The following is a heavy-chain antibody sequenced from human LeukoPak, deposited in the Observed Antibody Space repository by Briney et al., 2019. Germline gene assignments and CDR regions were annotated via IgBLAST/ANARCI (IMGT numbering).Heavy chain of an antibody. CDR1: GYTFTGYY. CDR3: ARALAPYYYGSGSYSWFDP. J-gene: IGHJ5*02. D-gene: IGHD3-10*01. CDR2: INPNSGGI. V-gene: IGHV1-2*02. Sequence: ASVKVSCKASGYTFTGYYMHWVRQAPGQGLEWMGWINPNSGGINYAQKFQGRVTMTRDTSISTAYMELSRLRSDDTAVYYCARALAPYYYGSGSYSWFDPWGQGTLVTVSS.